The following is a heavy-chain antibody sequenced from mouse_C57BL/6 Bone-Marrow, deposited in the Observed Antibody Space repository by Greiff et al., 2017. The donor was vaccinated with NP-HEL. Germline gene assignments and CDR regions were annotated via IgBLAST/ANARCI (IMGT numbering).Heavy chain of an antibody. J-gene: IGHJ3*01. CDR3: AREGLLWLRQAWVAY. CDR2: IYPGDGDT. Sequence: QVHVKQSGPELVKPGASVKISCKASGYAFSSSWMNWVKQRPGKGLEWIGRIYPGDGDTNYNGKFKGKATLTADKSSSTAYMQLSSLTSEDSAVYVCAREGLLWLRQAWVAYWGQGTLVTVSA. V-gene: IGHV1-82*01. CDR1: GYAFSSSW. D-gene: IGHD2-2*01.